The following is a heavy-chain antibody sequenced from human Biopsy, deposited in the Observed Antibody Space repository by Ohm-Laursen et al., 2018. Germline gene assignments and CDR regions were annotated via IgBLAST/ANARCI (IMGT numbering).Heavy chain of an antibody. J-gene: IGHJ2*01. D-gene: IGHD3-22*01. CDR2: ISYSGTT. CDR3: ARGVPHYDGSGFPLAGYWYFDL. V-gene: IGHV4-31*01. Sequence: SQTLSLTCTVSGGSIGGGEYYWNWIRQHPGKGLEWIGLISYSGTTFYNPSLESLLTISIETSKNHFSLNLRSVTAADTAVYYCARGVPHYDGSGFPLAGYWYFDLWGRGTLVTVSS. CDR1: GGSIGGGEYY.